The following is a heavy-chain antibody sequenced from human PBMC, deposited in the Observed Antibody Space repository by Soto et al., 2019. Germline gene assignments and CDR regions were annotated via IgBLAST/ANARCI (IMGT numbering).Heavy chain of an antibody. CDR2: ISSSGDTI. D-gene: IGHD6-6*01. J-gene: IGHJ4*02. V-gene: IGHV3-11*01. CDR1: GFTFSDYY. Sequence: GGSLRLSCAASGFTFSDYYMSWIRQAPGKGLEWLSYISSSGDTIYYADSVKGRFTLSRDDAKDSVYLQMNSLRTDDTAVYYCASGSSPFTYWGQGTLVTVSS. CDR3: ASGSSPFTY.